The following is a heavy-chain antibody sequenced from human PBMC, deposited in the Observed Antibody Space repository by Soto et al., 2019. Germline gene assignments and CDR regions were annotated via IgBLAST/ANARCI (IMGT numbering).Heavy chain of an antibody. Sequence: QVQLQQWGAGLLKPSETLSLTCAVYGGSFSGYYWTWIRQSPEKGLEWIGEANHCGTTYYNPSLKTRVTIPLHTPKNPFSLKMRSVTAAHTAVYYCARGIGYCSSIHCYSSRRFRFASWGQGTLVTVSS. CDR1: GGSFSGYY. CDR2: ANHCGTT. D-gene: IGHD2-2*01. J-gene: IGHJ4*02. V-gene: IGHV4-34*01. CDR3: ARGIGYCSSIHCYSSRRFRFAS.